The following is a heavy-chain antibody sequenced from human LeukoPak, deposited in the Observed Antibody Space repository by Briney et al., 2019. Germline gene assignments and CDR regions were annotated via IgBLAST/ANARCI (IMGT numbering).Heavy chain of an antibody. Sequence: GGSLRLSCAASGFTFSSYAMTWVRQAPGKGLEWVSAISGSGGSSYYSDSVKGRFTISRDNSKNTPYLQMNSLRAEDTAVYYCAKDLRSGGDCHGYFDYWGQGTLVTVSS. D-gene: IGHD2-21*02. V-gene: IGHV3-23*01. CDR3: AKDLRSGGDCHGYFDY. CDR1: GFTFSSYA. CDR2: ISGSGGSS. J-gene: IGHJ4*02.